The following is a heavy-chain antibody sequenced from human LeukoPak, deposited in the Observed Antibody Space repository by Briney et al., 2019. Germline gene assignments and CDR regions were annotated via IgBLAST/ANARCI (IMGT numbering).Heavy chain of an antibody. V-gene: IGHV3-48*02. J-gene: IGHJ6*02. Sequence: GGPLTLSCAVSGFTYRNYDMNGGRQAPGKGLEWVSYIRSRSSTKYSVDFLNGRFTISSDNAKNALYLKMNSLRDEDTAVYYCARDLYDYAMDVWGQGTRVTVSS. D-gene: IGHD2/OR15-2a*01. CDR1: GFTYRNYD. CDR3: ARDLYDYAMDV. CDR2: IRSRSSTK.